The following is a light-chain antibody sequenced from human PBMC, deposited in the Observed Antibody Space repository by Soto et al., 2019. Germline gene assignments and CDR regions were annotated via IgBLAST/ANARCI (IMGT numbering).Light chain of an antibody. Sequence: DIQMTQSPSTLSASVGDRVTITCRASQSISNWLAWYQQKPGKAPKFLIYDASSLETGVPSRFSGSGSGTEFTLTINSLQPDDFATYYCQQYKSFPYTFGQGTKLEIK. CDR3: QQYKSFPYT. CDR2: DAS. V-gene: IGKV1-5*01. J-gene: IGKJ2*01. CDR1: QSISNW.